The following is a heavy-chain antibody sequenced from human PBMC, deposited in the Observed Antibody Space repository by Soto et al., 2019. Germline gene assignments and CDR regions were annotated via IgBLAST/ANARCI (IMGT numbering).Heavy chain of an antibody. D-gene: IGHD1-1*01. CDR2: INPNSAST. Sequence: ASVKVSCKASGYTFTGYYMNWVRQAPGKGLEWMGWINPNSASTNYAQKFQGWVTITRDTSISTAYMELSRLRSDDTAVYYCARERNWNHVYGMDVWGQGTTVTVSS. J-gene: IGHJ6*02. V-gene: IGHV1-2*04. CDR3: ARERNWNHVYGMDV. CDR1: GYTFTGYY.